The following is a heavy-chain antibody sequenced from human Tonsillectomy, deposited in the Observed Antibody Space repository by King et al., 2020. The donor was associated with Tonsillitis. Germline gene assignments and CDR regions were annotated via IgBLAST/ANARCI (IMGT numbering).Heavy chain of an antibody. Sequence: VQLVESGGGLVQPGGSLRLSCATSGFTFSSYWMDWVRHAPGKGLVWVSRINSDGSSTTYADSVKGRFTISRDNAKNTLYLQMNSLRAEDTAVYYCVMIGGDFGYWGQGTLVTVSS. D-gene: IGHD3-16*01. CDR3: VMIGGDFGY. J-gene: IGHJ4*02. CDR2: INSDGSST. V-gene: IGHV3-74*01. CDR1: GFTFSSYW.